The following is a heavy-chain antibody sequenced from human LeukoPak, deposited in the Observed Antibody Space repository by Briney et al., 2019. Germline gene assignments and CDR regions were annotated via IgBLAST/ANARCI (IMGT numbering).Heavy chain of an antibody. V-gene: IGHV3-23*01. CDR2: ISASGGST. Sequence: GGSLRLSCEASGFIFSNYVMSWVRQAPGKGLEWVSSISASGGSTYYGDSVKGRFTISRDNFKNTLDLQMNSLRVEDTAVYYCAGGGVWGQGALVTVPS. D-gene: IGHD2-8*01. J-gene: IGHJ4*02. CDR3: AGGGV. CDR1: GFIFSNYV.